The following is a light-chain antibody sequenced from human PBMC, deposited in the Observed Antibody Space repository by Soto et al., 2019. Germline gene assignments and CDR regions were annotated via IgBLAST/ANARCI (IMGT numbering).Light chain of an antibody. Sequence: EIVLTQSPGTLSLSPGESATLSCRASQSVSSSYLAWYQQKPGQAPRLLISAAYSRASGIPGRFSGSGSGTDFTLTIRILEPEEFAVYYCQHYGGPFTFGPGTKVDIK. CDR3: QHYGGPFT. J-gene: IGKJ3*01. CDR1: QSVSSSY. CDR2: AAY. V-gene: IGKV3-20*01.